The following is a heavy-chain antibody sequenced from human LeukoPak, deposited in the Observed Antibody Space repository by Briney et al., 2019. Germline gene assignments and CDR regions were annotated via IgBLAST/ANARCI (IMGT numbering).Heavy chain of an antibody. CDR2: IYSGGST. J-gene: IGHJ4*02. CDR3: ARLACSSTSCPLRY. CDR1: GFTVSSNY. Sequence: GGSLRLSCAASGFTVSSNYMSWVRQAPGKGLEWVSVIYSGGSTYYADSVKGRFTFSRDNSKNTLYLQMNSLRAEDTAVYYCARLACSSTSCPLRYWGQGTLVTVSS. D-gene: IGHD2-2*01. V-gene: IGHV3-53*01.